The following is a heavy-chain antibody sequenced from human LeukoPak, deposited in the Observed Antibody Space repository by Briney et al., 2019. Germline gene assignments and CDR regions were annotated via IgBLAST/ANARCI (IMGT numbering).Heavy chain of an antibody. V-gene: IGHV4-39*01. Sequence: PSETLSLTCTVSGGSISSSSYYWGWIRQPPGKGLEWIGSIYYSGSTYYNPSLKSRVTISVDTSKNQFSLKLSSVTVADTAVYYCARSYYYDSHGYVIDSWGQGTLVTVSS. CDR2: IYYSGST. CDR1: GGSISSSSYY. CDR3: ARSYYYDSHGYVIDS. J-gene: IGHJ4*02. D-gene: IGHD3-22*01.